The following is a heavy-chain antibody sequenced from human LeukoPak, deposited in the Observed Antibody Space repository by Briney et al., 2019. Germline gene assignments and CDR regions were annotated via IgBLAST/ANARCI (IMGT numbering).Heavy chain of an antibody. J-gene: IGHJ4*02. D-gene: IGHD1-14*01. CDR1: GYSISSGYY. CDR2: IYHSGST. V-gene: IGHV4-38-2*02. Sequence: PSETLSLTCTVSGYSISSGYYWGWIRQPPGKGLEWIGSIYHSGSTNYNPSLKSRVTISIDTSKNQFSLKLSSVTAADTAVYYCAIANPGTVVYWGQGTLVSVSS. CDR3: AIANPGTVVY.